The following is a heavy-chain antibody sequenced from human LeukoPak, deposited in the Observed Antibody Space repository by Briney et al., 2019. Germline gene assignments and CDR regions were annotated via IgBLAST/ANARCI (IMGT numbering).Heavy chain of an antibody. Sequence: ASVKVSCKASGYTFTDYFMHWVRQVPGQGLEWMGCINVYIGGAHYAQKFQDRLSMTRDTSINTAYMELSSLRSDDTAVYYCARHTRPDYGGKDYYGMDVWGQGTTVTVSS. V-gene: IGHV1-2*02. CDR2: INVYIGGA. CDR1: GYTFTDYF. J-gene: IGHJ6*02. D-gene: IGHD4-23*01. CDR3: ARHTRPDYGGKDYYGMDV.